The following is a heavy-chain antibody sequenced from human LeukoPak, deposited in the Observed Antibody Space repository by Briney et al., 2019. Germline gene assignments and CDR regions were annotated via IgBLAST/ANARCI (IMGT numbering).Heavy chain of an antibody. Sequence: ASVKVSCKASGYTFTSYGISWVRQAPGQGLEWMGWISAYNGNTNYAQKLRGRVTMTTDTSTSTAYMELRSLRSDDTAVYYCARDNYDILTGPMDVWGKGTTVTISS. CDR3: ARDNYDILTGPMDV. V-gene: IGHV1-18*01. CDR1: GYTFTSYG. J-gene: IGHJ6*03. D-gene: IGHD3-9*01. CDR2: ISAYNGNT.